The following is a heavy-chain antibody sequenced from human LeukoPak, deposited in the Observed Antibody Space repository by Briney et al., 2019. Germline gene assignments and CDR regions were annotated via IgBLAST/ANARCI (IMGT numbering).Heavy chain of an antibody. CDR1: GGSISSGSYY. J-gene: IGHJ4*02. CDR2: IYTSGST. V-gene: IGHV4-61*02. Sequence: PSQTLSLTCTVSGGSISSGSYYWSWIRQPAGKGLEWIGRIYTSGSTNYNPSLKSRVTISVDTSKNQFSLKLSSVTAADTAVYYCAREAGYLDYWGQGTLVTVSS. CDR3: AREAGYLDY.